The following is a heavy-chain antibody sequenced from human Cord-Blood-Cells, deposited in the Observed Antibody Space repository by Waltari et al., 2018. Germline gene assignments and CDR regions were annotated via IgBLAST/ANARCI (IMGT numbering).Heavy chain of an antibody. J-gene: IGHJ5*02. CDR2: INRDGSST. V-gene: IGHV3-74*01. CDR1: GFTFSSYW. Sequence: EVQLVESGGGLVQPGGSLRLSCAASGFTFSSYWMHWVRQAPGKGLGWVSRINRDGSSTSYADSVKGRFTISRDNAKNTLYLQMNSLRAEDTAVYYCARELGYNWFDPWGQGTLVTVSS. D-gene: IGHD7-27*01. CDR3: ARELGYNWFDP.